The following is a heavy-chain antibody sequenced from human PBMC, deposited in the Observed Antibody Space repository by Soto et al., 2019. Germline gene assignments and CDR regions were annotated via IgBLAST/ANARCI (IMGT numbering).Heavy chain of an antibody. Sequence: QITLKESGPTLVKPTQTLTLTCTFSGFSLSTSGVGVGWIRQPPGKALEWLALIYWDDDKRYSPSLKSRLTITKDTSKNQVVLTMTNMDPVDTATYYCAHTRWYSSGSYYFDYWGQGTLVTVSS. V-gene: IGHV2-5*02. CDR1: GFSLSTSGVG. CDR2: IYWDDDK. D-gene: IGHD6-19*01. CDR3: AHTRWYSSGSYYFDY. J-gene: IGHJ4*02.